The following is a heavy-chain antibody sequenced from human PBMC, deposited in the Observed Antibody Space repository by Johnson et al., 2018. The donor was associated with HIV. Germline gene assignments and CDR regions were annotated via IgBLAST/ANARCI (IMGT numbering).Heavy chain of an antibody. CDR1: GFTFGDYA. V-gene: IGHV3-49*03. CDR2: IRSKAYGGTT. J-gene: IGHJ3*02. D-gene: IGHD6-19*01. CDR3: TRDRGYSSGWLTDAFDS. Sequence: VQLVESGGGLVQPGRSLRLSCRASGFTFGDYAMSWFRHAPGKGLEWVGFIRSKAYGGTTEYAASVKGRFTISRDDTKSIAYLQMNSLKTEDTALYYCTRDRGYSSGWLTDAFDSWGQGTLVTVSS.